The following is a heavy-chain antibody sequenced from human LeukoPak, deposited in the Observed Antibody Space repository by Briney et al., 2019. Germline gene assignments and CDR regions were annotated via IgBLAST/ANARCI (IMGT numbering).Heavy chain of an antibody. J-gene: IGHJ5*02. Sequence: PGGSLRLSCAASWITLCSFVVHLGPQAPGKGLEWVAVISYDGSNKYYVDSVEGRFTISRDNSKNTLYLQMNSLRAEDTALYYCVKDSGLDIPYNWHEPWGQGALVTVSS. D-gene: IGHD5-12*01. CDR3: VKDSGLDIPYNWHEP. V-gene: IGHV3-30*18. CDR2: ISYDGSNK. CDR1: WITLCSFV.